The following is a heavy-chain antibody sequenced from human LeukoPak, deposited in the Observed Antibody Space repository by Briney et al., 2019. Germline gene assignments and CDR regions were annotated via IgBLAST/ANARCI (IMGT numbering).Heavy chain of an antibody. J-gene: IGHJ4*02. CDR1: GFTFSSYA. CDR2: ISGRGGST. Sequence: GGSLRLSCAASGFTFSSYAMSWVRQAPGKGLEWVSAISGRGGSTYYADSVKGRFTISRDNSKNTLYLQMNSLRAEDTAVYYCAKDTGGWSPTINDYWGQGTLVTVSS. V-gene: IGHV3-23*01. CDR3: AKDTGGWSPTINDY. D-gene: IGHD6-19*01.